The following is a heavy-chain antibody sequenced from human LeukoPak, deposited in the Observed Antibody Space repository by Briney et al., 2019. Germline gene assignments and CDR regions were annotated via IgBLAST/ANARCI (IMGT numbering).Heavy chain of an antibody. CDR3: ARVIVGAPNKAFDI. Sequence: GGSLRLSCAASGFTFSSYEMNWVRQAPGKGLEWGSYISSSGSTIYYADSVKGRFTISRDSAKSSLYLQMNSLTAEDTAVYYCARVIVGAPNKAFDIWGQGTMVTVSS. CDR2: ISSSGSTI. CDR1: GFTFSSYE. D-gene: IGHD1-26*01. J-gene: IGHJ3*02. V-gene: IGHV3-48*03.